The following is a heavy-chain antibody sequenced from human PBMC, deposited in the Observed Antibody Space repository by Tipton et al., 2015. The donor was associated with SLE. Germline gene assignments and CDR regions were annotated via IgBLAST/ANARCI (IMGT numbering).Heavy chain of an antibody. CDR3: AREGAAAYYYMDV. D-gene: IGHD3-16*01. Sequence: TLSLTCTVSGGSISSGSYYWSWIRQPAGKGLEWIGLIYTSGSTNYSPSLKSRVTISVDTSKNQFSLKLSSVTAADTAVYYCAREGAAAYYYMDVWGKGTTVTVSS. J-gene: IGHJ6*03. CDR2: IYTSGST. CDR1: GGSISSGSYY. V-gene: IGHV4-61*02.